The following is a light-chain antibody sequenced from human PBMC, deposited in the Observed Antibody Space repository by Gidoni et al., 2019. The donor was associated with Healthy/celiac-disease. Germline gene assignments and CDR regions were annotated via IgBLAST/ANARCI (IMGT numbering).Light chain of an antibody. CDR3: QQYNYWPPLT. CDR1: QSVSSN. Sequence: EIVMTQSPATLSVSPGERAPLSCRASQSVSSNLAWYQQKPGQAPRLLIYGASTRATGIPARFSGSGSGTEFTLIIRSLQSEDFAVYYCQQYNYWPPLTFGGGTKVQIK. V-gene: IGKV3D-15*01. J-gene: IGKJ4*01. CDR2: GAS.